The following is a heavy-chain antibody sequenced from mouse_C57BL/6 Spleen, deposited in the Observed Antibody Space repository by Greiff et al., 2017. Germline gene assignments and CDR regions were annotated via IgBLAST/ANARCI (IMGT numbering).Heavy chain of an antibody. J-gene: IGHJ4*01. CDR1: GFSLSTSGMG. CDR2: IYWDDDK. V-gene: IGHV8-12*01. D-gene: IGHD4-1*01. Sequence: QVTLKECGPGILQSSQTLSLTCSFSGFSLSTSGMGVSWIRQPSGKGLEWLAHIYWDDDKRYNPSLKSRLTISKDTSRNQVFLKITSVDTADTATYYCARSWDDYAMDYWGQGTSVTVSS. CDR3: ARSWDDYAMDY.